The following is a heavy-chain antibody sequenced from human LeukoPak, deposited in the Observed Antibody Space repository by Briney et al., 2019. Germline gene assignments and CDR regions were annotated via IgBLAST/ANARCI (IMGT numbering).Heavy chain of an antibody. CDR2: ISGSGGST. V-gene: IGHV3-23*01. Sequence: GGSLRLSCAASGFNVRSNYMSWVRQAPGKGLEWVSAISGSGGSTYYADSVKGRFTISRDNSKNTLYLQMNSLRAEDTAVYYCATEGDSSGYFHYYYGMDVWGQGTTVTVSS. CDR3: ATEGDSSGYFHYYYGMDV. CDR1: GFNVRSNY. J-gene: IGHJ6*02. D-gene: IGHD3-22*01.